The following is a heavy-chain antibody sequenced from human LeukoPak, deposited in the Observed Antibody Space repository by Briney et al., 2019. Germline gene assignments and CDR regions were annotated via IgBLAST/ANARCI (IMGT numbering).Heavy chain of an antibody. Sequence: SETLSLTCAVYGGSFSGYYWSWIRQPPGKGLEWIREINHSGSTNYNPSLKSRVTISVDTSKNQFSLKLSSVTAADTAVYYCARVPYYYYYGMDVWGQGTTVTVSS. V-gene: IGHV4-34*01. CDR3: ARVPYYYYYGMDV. CDR1: GGSFSGYY. CDR2: INHSGST. J-gene: IGHJ6*02.